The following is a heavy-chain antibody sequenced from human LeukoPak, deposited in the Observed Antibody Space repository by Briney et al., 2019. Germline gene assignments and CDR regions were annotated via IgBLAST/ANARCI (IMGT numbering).Heavy chain of an antibody. J-gene: IGHJ4*02. D-gene: IGHD3-22*01. CDR1: GSALSKIS. CDR3: APGAIVFDF. Sequence: ASVRVSCKVSGSALSKISIDWVRQAPGKGLEWMGTVGHEDGTTIHAQKFQGRFNMTVDTATDTAYMEMSSLMSEDTAIYYCAPGAIVFDFWGQGTLVTVSS. CDR2: VGHEDGTT. V-gene: IGHV1-24*01.